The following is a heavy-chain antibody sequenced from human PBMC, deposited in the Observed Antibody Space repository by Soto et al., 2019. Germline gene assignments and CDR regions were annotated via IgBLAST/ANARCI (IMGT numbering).Heavy chain of an antibody. CDR3: ARRSAAGTNDY. CDR1: GYRFISYW. J-gene: IGHJ4*02. D-gene: IGHD1-1*01. CDR2: FYPGDSDV. Sequence: GESLKISCKGSGYRFISYWIGWVRQMPGKGLEWMGIFYPGDSDVRYSPSFQGQVTMSADKSINTAYLEWSSLKASDSAMYYCARRSAAGTNDYWGQGTLVTVSS. V-gene: IGHV5-51*01.